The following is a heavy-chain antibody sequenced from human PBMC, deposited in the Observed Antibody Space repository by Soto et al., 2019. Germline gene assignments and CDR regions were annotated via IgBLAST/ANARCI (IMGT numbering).Heavy chain of an antibody. CDR2: INAGNGNT. Sequence: QRLERMERINAGNGNTKYSQKFQGRVTITRDTSASTAYMELSSLSSVTAADTAFYYCAREVALLFGGNSDYYSTMDVWGQGTTVTVSS. J-gene: IGHJ6*02. V-gene: IGHV1-3*01. D-gene: IGHD2-21*02. CDR3: AREVALLFGGNSDYYSTMDV.